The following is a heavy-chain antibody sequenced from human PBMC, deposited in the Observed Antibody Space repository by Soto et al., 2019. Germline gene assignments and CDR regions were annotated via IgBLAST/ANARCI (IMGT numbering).Heavy chain of an antibody. J-gene: IGHJ3*02. CDR2: ISWNSGSI. V-gene: IGHV3-9*01. CDR3: AKPHVHYCDYYGACNI. Sequence: EVQLVESGGGLVQPGRSLRLSCAASGFTFDDYAMHWVRQAPGKGLEWVSGISWNSGSIGYADSVKGQFTISRDNAKNSLYLQMNILRAVDTALYYCAKPHVHYCDYYGACNIWGQGTMVTVSA. CDR1: GFTFDDYA. D-gene: IGHD4-17*01.